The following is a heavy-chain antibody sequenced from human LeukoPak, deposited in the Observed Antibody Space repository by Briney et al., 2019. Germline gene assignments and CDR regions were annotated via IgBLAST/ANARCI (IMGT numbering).Heavy chain of an antibody. Sequence: ASVKVSCKASGYTFNNHGITWVRQAPGQGLEWMGWISVYNGNTNYAQKLQGRVTMTTDTSTSTAYMELRSLRSDDAAVYYCARGKGDYVWGSYRYYYYYMDVWGKGTTVTVSS. D-gene: IGHD3-16*02. J-gene: IGHJ6*03. CDR2: ISVYNGNT. CDR1: GYTFNNHG. CDR3: ARGKGDYVWGSYRYYYYYMDV. V-gene: IGHV1-18*01.